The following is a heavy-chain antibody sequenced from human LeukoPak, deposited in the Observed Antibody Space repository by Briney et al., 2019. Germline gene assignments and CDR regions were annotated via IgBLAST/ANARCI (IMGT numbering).Heavy chain of an antibody. CDR3: ARADSDYYDSSGYRFDY. D-gene: IGHD3-22*01. Sequence: ASVKVSCKASGYTFTGYYMHWVRQAPGQGLEWMGWINPNSGGTNYAQKFQGRVTMTRDTSISTAYMELSRLRSDDTAVYYCARADSDYYDSSGYRFDYWGQGTLVTVSS. J-gene: IGHJ4*02. V-gene: IGHV1-2*02. CDR2: INPNSGGT. CDR1: GYTFTGYY.